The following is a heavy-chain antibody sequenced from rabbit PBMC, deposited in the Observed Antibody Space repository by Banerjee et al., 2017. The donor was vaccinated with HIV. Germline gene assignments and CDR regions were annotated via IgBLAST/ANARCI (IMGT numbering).Heavy chain of an antibody. CDR2: IYTGGSA. D-gene: IGHD1-1*01. Sequence: QSLEESGGDLVTPEGSLTLTCTASGFSFSNGYVMCWVRQAPGKGLEWNACIYTGGSAYYASWAKGRFTISKTSSTTVTLQMTSLTAADTATYFCASGYSDIVFNLWGPGTLVTVS. J-gene: IGHJ4*01. CDR1: GFSFSNGYV. CDR3: ASGYSDIVFNL. V-gene: IGHV1S40*01.